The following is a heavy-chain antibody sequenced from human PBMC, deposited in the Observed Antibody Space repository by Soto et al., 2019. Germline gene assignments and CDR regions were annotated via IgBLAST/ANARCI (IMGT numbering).Heavy chain of an antibody. CDR1: GDSISTYA. Sequence: SAKATCEASGDSISTYALHWARQAPGQRLEWMGWINAATGNTKYSQKFQGRVSITRDTSASTAYMELSSLRSDDTAVYYCTRSAVRPSGGLIGPFAYWGQGPVVPGSS. J-gene: IGHJ4*02. CDR2: INAATGNT. D-gene: IGHD3-16*02. V-gene: IGHV1-3*01. CDR3: TRSAVRPSGGLIGPFAY.